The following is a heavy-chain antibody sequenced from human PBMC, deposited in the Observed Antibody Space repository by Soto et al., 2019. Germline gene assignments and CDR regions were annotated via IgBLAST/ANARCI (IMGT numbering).Heavy chain of an antibody. CDR1: GGSISGYH. CDR2: FYSSGIT. D-gene: IGHD4-17*01. V-gene: IGHV4-4*07. J-gene: IGHJ1*01. Sequence: ETLSLPCTVSGGSISGYHWSWIRQPAGKGLEWIGRFYSSGITSYKPSLKSRVTMSVDTSKNQFSLRLTSVTAADTAVYYCANEGVYGEDGDDWGQGTLVTVSS. CDR3: ANEGVYGEDGDD.